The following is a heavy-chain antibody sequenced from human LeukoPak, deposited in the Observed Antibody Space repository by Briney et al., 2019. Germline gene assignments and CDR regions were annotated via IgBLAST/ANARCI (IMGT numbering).Heavy chain of an antibody. CDR1: GYTXTSYG. D-gene: IGHD3-10*01. CDR2: ISAYNGNT. J-gene: IGHJ4*02. V-gene: IGHV1-18*01. CDR3: ARERFGSGSYSFDY. Sequence: ASVKVSCKASGYTXTSYGISWVRQAPGQGLEWMGWISAYNGNTNYAQKLQGRVTMTTDTSTSTAYMELRSLRSDDTAVYYCARERFGSGSYSFDYWGQGTLVTVSS.